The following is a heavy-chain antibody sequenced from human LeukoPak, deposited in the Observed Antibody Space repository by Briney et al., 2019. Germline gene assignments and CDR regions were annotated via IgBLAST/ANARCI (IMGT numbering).Heavy chain of an antibody. D-gene: IGHD3-16*01. V-gene: IGHV3-9*01. Sequence: GGSLRLSCATSAFTFDDYAMHWVRHAPGKGLEWVSSISWNSASIGYAASVKGRFTVSRDNAKNSLYMQMNSLRAEDTALYYCARANRWGGFDNWGQGTLVTVSS. CDR2: ISWNSASI. CDR1: AFTFDDYA. J-gene: IGHJ4*02. CDR3: ARANRWGGFDN.